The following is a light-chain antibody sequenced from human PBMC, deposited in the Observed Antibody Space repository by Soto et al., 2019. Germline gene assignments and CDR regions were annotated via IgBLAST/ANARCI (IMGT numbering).Light chain of an antibody. CDR3: QQYNNWPRT. CDR1: QSFSSTY. Sequence: IVLTQSPGTLSLSPGERATLSCRASQSFSSTYLAWYQQKPGQAPRLLIYGASSRATGIPDRFSGSGSGTDFTLTISSLQSEDFAVYYCQQYNNWPRTFGQGTKVDI. CDR2: GAS. V-gene: IGKV3-20*01. J-gene: IGKJ1*01.